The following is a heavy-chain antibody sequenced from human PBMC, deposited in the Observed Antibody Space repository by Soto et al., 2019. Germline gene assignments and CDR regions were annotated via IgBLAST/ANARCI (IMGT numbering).Heavy chain of an antibody. CDR2: IGAGGGT. CDR3: AKSIYSSGWYNPLDV. CDR1: GFTFSSYA. J-gene: IGHJ6*02. D-gene: IGHD6-19*01. Sequence: GGSLRLSCAASGFTFSSYAMTWVRQAPGKGLDWVSVIGAGGGTYCADSVKGRFTISRDNSKNTLYLQMNSLRAEDTAVYYCAKSIYSSGWYNPLDVWGQGTTVTVSS. V-gene: IGHV3-23*01.